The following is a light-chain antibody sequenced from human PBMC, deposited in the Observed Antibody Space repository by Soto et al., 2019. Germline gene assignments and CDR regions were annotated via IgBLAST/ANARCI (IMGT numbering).Light chain of an antibody. CDR1: QSVSSN. Sequence: EIMMTQSPGTLSASPGERATLSCRASQSVSSNLAWYQQKPGQAPRLLIYAVYTRATGIPARFSGSGSGTELPLTISSLQSEDFAVYYCQQYNKWPLTFGQGTKVEIK. J-gene: IGKJ1*01. CDR2: AVY. V-gene: IGKV3-15*01. CDR3: QQYNKWPLT.